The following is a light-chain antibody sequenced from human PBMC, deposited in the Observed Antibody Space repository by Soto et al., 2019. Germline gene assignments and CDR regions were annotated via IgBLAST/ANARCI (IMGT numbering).Light chain of an antibody. CDR2: KAS. Sequence: DIQMTQSPSTLSASVGDRVTITCRASQSISSWLAWYQQKPGKAPKLLIYKASSLESGIPSRFIGSGYATYFTLTISCLQPDDFATDYCQQYNSYWTFGQGTKVEIK. J-gene: IGKJ1*01. CDR3: QQYNSYWT. V-gene: IGKV1-5*03. CDR1: QSISSW.